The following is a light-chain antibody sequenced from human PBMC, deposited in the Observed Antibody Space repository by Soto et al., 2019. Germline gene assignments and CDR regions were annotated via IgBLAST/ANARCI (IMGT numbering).Light chain of an antibody. CDR3: SAYTSSSNEV. V-gene: IGLV2-14*01. CDR2: DVS. Sequence: QSALTQPASVSGSPGQTITISCTGTSSDVGAYNYVSWYQQHPGKAPKLMIYDVSNRPSGVSYRFSGSKSGNTASLTISGLQAEDDAYYYCSAYTSSSNEVFGGGTKVTVL. CDR1: SSDVGAYNY. J-gene: IGLJ2*01.